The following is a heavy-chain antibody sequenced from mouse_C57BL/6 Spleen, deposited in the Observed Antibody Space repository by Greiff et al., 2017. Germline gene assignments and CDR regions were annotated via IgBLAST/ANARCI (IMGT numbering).Heavy chain of an antibody. CDR2: IHPSDSDT. V-gene: IGHV1-74*01. J-gene: IGHJ3*01. Sequence: QVQLQQPGADLVKPGASVKVSCTASGYTFTSYWMPWVKQRPGQGLEWIGRIHPSDSDTNYNQKFKGKATLTVDKSTSTAYMQLSSLTSEVAAVYYCAIWAYDRCAYWGQGTLVTVAA. CDR3: AIWAYDRCAY. CDR1: GYTFTSYW. D-gene: IGHD2-3*01.